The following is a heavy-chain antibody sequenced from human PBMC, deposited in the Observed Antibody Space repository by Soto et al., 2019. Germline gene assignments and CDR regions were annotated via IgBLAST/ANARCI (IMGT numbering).Heavy chain of an antibody. D-gene: IGHD3-22*01. CDR3: AREGSSSYYYDSSGYSYDAFDI. CDR1: GYTFTSYY. V-gene: IGHV1-46*01. CDR2: INPSGGST. Sequence: ASVKVSCKASGYTFTSYYMHWVRQAPGQGLEWMGIINPSGGSTSYAQKFQGRVTMTRDTSTSTVYMELSSLRSEDTAVYYCAREGSSSYYYDSSGYSYDAFDIWGRG. J-gene: IGHJ3*02.